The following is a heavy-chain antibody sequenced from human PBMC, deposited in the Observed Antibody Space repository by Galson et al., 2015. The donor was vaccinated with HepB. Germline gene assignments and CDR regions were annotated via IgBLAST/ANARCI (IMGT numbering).Heavy chain of an antibody. J-gene: IGHJ6*02. CDR3: AREGSSSWYFQDYYYGMDV. D-gene: IGHD6-13*01. Sequence: SVKVSCKASGYTFTSYGISWVRQAPGQGLEWMGWISAYNGNTNYAQKLQGRVTMTTDTSTSTAYMELRSLRSDDTAVYYCAREGSSSWYFQDYYYGMDVWGQGTTVTVSS. V-gene: IGHV1-18*01. CDR2: ISAYNGNT. CDR1: GYTFTSYG.